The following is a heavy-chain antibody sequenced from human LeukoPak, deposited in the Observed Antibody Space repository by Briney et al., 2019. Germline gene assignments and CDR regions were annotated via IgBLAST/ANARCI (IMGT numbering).Heavy chain of an antibody. Sequence: SQTLSLTCTVSGGSISSGGYYWSWIRQHPGKGLEWIGYIYYSGSTYYNPSLKSRVTISVDTSKNQFSLKLSPVTAADTAVYYCARDKIYYDSSGYLSFGAFDIWGQGTMVTVSS. CDR1: GGSISSGGYY. CDR3: ARDKIYYDSSGYLSFGAFDI. D-gene: IGHD3-22*01. J-gene: IGHJ3*02. CDR2: IYYSGST. V-gene: IGHV4-31*03.